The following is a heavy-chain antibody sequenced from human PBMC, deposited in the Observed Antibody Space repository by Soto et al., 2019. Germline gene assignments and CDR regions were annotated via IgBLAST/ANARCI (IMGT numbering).Heavy chain of an antibody. CDR3: ARHYCSSTSCYPVYYYYYGMDV. Sequence: PGESLKISCKGSGYSFTSYWIGWMRQMPGKGLEWMGIIYPGDSDTRYSPSFQGQVTISADKSISTAYLQWSSLKASDTAMYYCARHYCSSTSCYPVYYYYYGMDVWGQGTTVTVSS. CDR1: GYSFTSYW. CDR2: IYPGDSDT. J-gene: IGHJ6*02. V-gene: IGHV5-51*01. D-gene: IGHD2-2*01.